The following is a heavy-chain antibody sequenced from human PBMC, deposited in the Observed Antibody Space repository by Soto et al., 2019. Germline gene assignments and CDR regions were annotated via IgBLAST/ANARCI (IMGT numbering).Heavy chain of an antibody. V-gene: IGHV5-51*01. D-gene: IGHD3-3*01. CDR2: IYPGDSDT. CDR1: GYSFTSYW. J-gene: IGHJ6*02. Sequence: PGESLKISCKGSGYSFTSYWIGWVRQIPGKGLEWMGIIYPGDSDTRYSPSFQGQVTISADKSISTAYLQWSSLKATDTAMYYCARHACDFWSGHPNPRYYYGMDVWGQGTTVTVSS. CDR3: ARHACDFWSGHPNPRYYYGMDV.